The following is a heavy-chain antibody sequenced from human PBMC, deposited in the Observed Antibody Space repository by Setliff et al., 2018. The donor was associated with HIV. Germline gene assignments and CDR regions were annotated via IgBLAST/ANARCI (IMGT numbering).Heavy chain of an antibody. CDR2: IKDDGSKT. D-gene: IGHD6-6*01. CDR3: ARSEVQQLVLSYYYYYMNV. V-gene: IGHV3-74*03. J-gene: IGHJ6*03. CDR1: GLTFNRYW. Sequence: GGSLRLSCVASGLTFNRYWMSWVRQVPGKGLEWVSLIKDDGSKTMYADSVRGRFTISSDNSKNTLYLQMNSLRSEDTAVYYCARSEVQQLVLSYYYYYMNVWGKGTTVTVSS.